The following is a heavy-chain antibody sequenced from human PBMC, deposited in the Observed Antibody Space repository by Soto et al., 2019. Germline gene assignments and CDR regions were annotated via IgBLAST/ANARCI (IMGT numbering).Heavy chain of an antibody. V-gene: IGHV3-30*18. Sequence: QVQLVESGGGVVQPGRSLRLSCAASGFTFSSYGMHWVRQAPGKGLEWVAAISYDGSNKYYADSVKGRFTISRDNSKNTLYLQMSSLRAEDTAVYYCAKDRSYYGSGSYYLFDYWGQGTLVTVSS. CDR2: ISYDGSNK. D-gene: IGHD3-10*01. CDR1: GFTFSSYG. J-gene: IGHJ4*02. CDR3: AKDRSYYGSGSYYLFDY.